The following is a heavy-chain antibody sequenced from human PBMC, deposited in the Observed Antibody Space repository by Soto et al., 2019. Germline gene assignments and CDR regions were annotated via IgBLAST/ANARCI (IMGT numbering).Heavy chain of an antibody. V-gene: IGHV4-59*08. Sequence: SETLSLTCTVSGGSISSYYWSWFRQPPGKGLEWIGYIYYSGSTNYNPSLKSRVTISVDTSKNQFSLKLSSVTAADTAVYYCARVSTTPYYFDYWGQGTLVTVS. J-gene: IGHJ4*02. D-gene: IGHD1-1*01. CDR1: GGSISSYY. CDR2: IYYSGST. CDR3: ARVSTTPYYFDY.